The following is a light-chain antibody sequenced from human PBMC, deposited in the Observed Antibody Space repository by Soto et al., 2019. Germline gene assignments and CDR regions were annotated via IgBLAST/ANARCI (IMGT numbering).Light chain of an antibody. CDR1: QSVSGTD. CDR2: GAS. J-gene: IGKJ5*01. CDR3: QHYGRPPP. Sequence: ILLTQSPCTLSLSPGERATLSCGAGQSVSGTDLAWYQQRPGHAPRLLIYGASSRATGIPDRFSSGGSGTVLPLTISRLAPEDFAVYYCQHYGRPPPFGQGTRLEIK. V-gene: IGKV3-20*01.